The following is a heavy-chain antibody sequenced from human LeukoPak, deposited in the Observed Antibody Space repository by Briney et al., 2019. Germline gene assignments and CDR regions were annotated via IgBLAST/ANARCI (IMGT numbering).Heavy chain of an antibody. J-gene: IGHJ4*02. Sequence: GGSLRLSCAASGFTFSSYSMNWVRQAPGKGLEWVSSISTSSSYIYYADSVKGRFTISRDNTKNSLYLQMNSLRAEDTAVYYCAREVENTSGWYSHFDYWGQGTLVTVSS. CDR1: GFTFSSYS. CDR2: ISTSSSYI. D-gene: IGHD6-19*01. V-gene: IGHV3-21*01. CDR3: AREVENTSGWYSHFDY.